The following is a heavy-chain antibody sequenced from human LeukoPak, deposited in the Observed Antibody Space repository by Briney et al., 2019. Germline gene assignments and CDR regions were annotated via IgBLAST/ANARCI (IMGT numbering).Heavy chain of an antibody. Sequence: KPGGSLRLSCAASGFTFSNYNMNWGRQAPGKGLGWVSSIRSSSNYVYYADSVRGRFTICRDNAKNSLYLQVNSLADDAVYLYQRRADKGGEDWRHDAFDFWGQGTMVTVSS. D-gene: IGHD3/OR15-3a*01. J-gene: IGHJ3*01. CDR3: RADKGGEDWRHDAFDF. V-gene: IGHV3-21*01. CDR2: IRSSSNYV. CDR1: GFTFSNYN.